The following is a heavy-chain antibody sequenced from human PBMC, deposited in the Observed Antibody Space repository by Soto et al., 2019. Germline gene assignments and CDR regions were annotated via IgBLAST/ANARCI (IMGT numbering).Heavy chain of an antibody. J-gene: IGHJ5*01. Sequence: PGGSLRLSCSASGFTFSIYAMHWVRQAPGKGLEYVSAVSTNGGTSYYADSVKCRFTISRDNSRNTLYLQMITLIPYNTAVYYCLNERAPRDDYKSQPGSWYLGTLVTVFS. V-gene: IGHV3-64D*06. CDR3: LNERAPRDDYKSQPGS. D-gene: IGHD4-4*01. CDR2: VSTNGGTS. CDR1: GFTFSIYA.